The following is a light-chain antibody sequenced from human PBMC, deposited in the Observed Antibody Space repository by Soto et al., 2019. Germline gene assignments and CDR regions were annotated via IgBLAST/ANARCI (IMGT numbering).Light chain of an antibody. CDR3: QQYNNWPG. J-gene: IGKJ5*01. Sequence: DIVMTQSPATLSVSPGERASRSCRASQRGSSNLAWYQQKRGQAPRLLIYGASTRATGIPARFSGSGSGTEFTLTISSLQSEDFAVYYCQQYNNWPGFGQGTRLEIK. CDR1: QRGSSN. CDR2: GAS. V-gene: IGKV3-15*01.